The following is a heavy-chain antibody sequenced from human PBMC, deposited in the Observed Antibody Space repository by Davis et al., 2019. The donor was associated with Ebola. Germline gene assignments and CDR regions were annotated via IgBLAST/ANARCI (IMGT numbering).Heavy chain of an antibody. Sequence: PGGSLRLSCAASGFTFSSYAMSWVRQAPGKGLEWVSAISGSGGSTYYADSVKGRFTISRDNSKNTLYLQMNSLRAEDTAVYYCARDPSRYNWFDPWGQGTLVTVSS. CDR3: ARDPSRYNWFDP. CDR2: ISGSGGST. V-gene: IGHV3-23*01. CDR1: GFTFSSYA. J-gene: IGHJ5*02.